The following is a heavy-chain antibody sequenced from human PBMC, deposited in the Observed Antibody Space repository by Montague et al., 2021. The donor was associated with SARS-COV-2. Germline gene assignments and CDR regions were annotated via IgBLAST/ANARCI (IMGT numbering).Heavy chain of an antibody. V-gene: IGHV4-59*01. Sequence: TNYNPSLETRVTISVDPSKNQFSLKLSSVTAADTAVYYCAREDRWNWFDPWGQGTLV. CDR2: T. J-gene: IGHJ5*02. CDR3: AREDRWNWFDP. D-gene: IGHD5-24*01.